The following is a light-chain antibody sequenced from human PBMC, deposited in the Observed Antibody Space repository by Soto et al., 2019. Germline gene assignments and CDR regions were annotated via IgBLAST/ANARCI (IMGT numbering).Light chain of an antibody. Sequence: QSVLTQPPSVSGAPGQRVTISCTGSSSNIGAGYDVHWYQQLPGTAPKLLIYGNSNRPSGVPDRFSGSKYGTSASLAITGLQDEDEDADYCQSSDSSLSGSKVFGGGTKLTVL. CDR2: GNS. J-gene: IGLJ2*01. V-gene: IGLV1-40*01. CDR3: QSSDSSLSGSKV. CDR1: SSNIGAGYD.